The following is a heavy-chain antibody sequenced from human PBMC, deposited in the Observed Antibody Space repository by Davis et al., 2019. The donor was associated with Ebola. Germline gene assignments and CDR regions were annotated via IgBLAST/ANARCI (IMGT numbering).Heavy chain of an antibody. D-gene: IGHD3-16*02. CDR1: GYTFTSYY. Sequence: ASVKVSCKASGYTFTSYYMHWVRQAPGQGLEWMGIINPSGGSTSYAQKFQGRVTMTTDTSTSTAYMELRSLRSDDTAVYYCARAPKYYDYIWGSYRFKGRAFDIWGQGTMVTVSS. J-gene: IGHJ3*02. V-gene: IGHV1-46*01. CDR2: INPSGGST. CDR3: ARAPKYYDYIWGSYRFKGRAFDI.